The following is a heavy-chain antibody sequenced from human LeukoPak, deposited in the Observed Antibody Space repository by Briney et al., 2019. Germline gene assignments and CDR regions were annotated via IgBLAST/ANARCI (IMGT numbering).Heavy chain of an antibody. CDR2: IDYSGST. V-gene: IGHV4-39*01. D-gene: IGHD6-13*01. Sequence: SETLSLTCTVSGASISSSSYYWGWIRQPPGKGLEGIGSIDYSGSTHYNPSLKSRVTISVATSKNQLSLKLSYVTAADTAVYYCARGGSSWYDYFGYSGHGTLVTVSS. J-gene: IGHJ4*01. CDR3: ARGGSSWYDYFGY. CDR1: GASISSSSYY.